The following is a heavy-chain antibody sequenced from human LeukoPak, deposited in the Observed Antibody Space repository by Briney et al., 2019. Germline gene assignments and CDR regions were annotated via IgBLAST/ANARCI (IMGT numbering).Heavy chain of an antibody. CDR3: ARDLLHSYGSFDY. CDR2: INCNGGST. Sequence: GGSLRLSCAASGFTFADYGMSWVRQAPGKGLEWVSGINCNGGSTGYADSVKGRFTISRDNAKNSLYLQMNSLRAEDTALYYCARDLLHSYGSFDYWGQGTLVTVSS. CDR1: GFTFADYG. D-gene: IGHD5-18*01. V-gene: IGHV3-20*04. J-gene: IGHJ4*02.